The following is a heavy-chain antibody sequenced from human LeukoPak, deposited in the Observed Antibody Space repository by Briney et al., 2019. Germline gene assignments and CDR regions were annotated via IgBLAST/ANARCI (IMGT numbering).Heavy chain of an antibody. D-gene: IGHD5-18*01. J-gene: IGHJ4*02. V-gene: IGHV3-11*04. CDR3: ARESRYSHDY. Sequence: PGGSLRLSCVASGFTLSDYYMSWIRQAPGKGLEWVSYISSSGSATYYADSVKGRFTISRDNPKNSLYLQMDSLRADETAVYYCARESRYSHDYWGQGTLVTVSS. CDR1: GFTLSDYY. CDR2: ISSSGSAT.